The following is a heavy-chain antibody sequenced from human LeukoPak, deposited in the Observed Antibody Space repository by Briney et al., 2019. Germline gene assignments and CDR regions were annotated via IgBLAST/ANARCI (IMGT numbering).Heavy chain of an antibody. V-gene: IGHV1-69*13. CDR1: GGTFSSYA. D-gene: IGHD1-26*01. CDR3: ARDKYSGSYSYDY. J-gene: IGHJ4*02. Sequence: ASVKVSCKASGGTFSSYAISWVRQAPGQGLEWMGGIIPIFGTANYAQKFQGRVTITADESTSTAYMELRSLRSDDTAVYYCARDKYSGSYSYDYWGQGTLVTVSS. CDR2: IIPIFGTA.